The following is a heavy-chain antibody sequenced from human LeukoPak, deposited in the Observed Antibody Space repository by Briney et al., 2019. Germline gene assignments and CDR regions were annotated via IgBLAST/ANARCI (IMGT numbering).Heavy chain of an antibody. V-gene: IGHV4-30-4*01. J-gene: IGHJ5*02. D-gene: IGHD1-7*01. CDR2: INHSGST. CDR1: GGSISSGDYY. CDR3: ARVTGTITKASFDP. Sequence: SQTLSLTCTVSGGSISSGDYYWSWIRQPPGKGLEWIGEINHSGSTNYNPSLKSRVTISVDTSKNQFSLKLSSVTAADTAVYYCARVTGTITKASFDPWGQGTLVTVSS.